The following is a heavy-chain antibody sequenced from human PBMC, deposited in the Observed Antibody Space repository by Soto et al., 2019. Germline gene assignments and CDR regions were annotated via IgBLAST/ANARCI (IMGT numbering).Heavy chain of an antibody. CDR1: GGSITSSSYY. D-gene: IGHD5-18*01. V-gene: IGHV4-39*01. J-gene: IGHJ5*01. CDR2: IFHGGTT. Sequence: SETLSLTCTVSGGSITSSSYYWGWIRQPPGKGLEWIGTIFHGGTTYYNPSLKSRVAISVDTSKNQFSLNLRSVTAADTAMYYCERRAGVTPINNYFDSWGPGTRVTVSS. CDR3: ERRAGVTPINNYFDS.